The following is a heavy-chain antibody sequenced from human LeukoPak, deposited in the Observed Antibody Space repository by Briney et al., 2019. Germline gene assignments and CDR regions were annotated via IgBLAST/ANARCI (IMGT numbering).Heavy chain of an antibody. V-gene: IGHV3-23*01. CDR3: ARNQQLGGHSYYYYGMDV. D-gene: IGHD3-16*01. CDR1: GFTSIAYA. CDR2: ISGGGVTT. Sequence: GGSLRLSCVGSGFTSIAYALTWARQAPGKGLEWVSGISGGGVTTYYADSVKGRFTISRDNSKNTLYLQMNSLRADDTAIYYCARNQQLGGHSYYYYGMDVWGQGTTVTVS. J-gene: IGHJ6*02.